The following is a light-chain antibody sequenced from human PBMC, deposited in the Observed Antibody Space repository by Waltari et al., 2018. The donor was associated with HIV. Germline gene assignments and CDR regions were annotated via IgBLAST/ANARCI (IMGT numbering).Light chain of an antibody. CDR3: CSYVGSYTYV. J-gene: IGLJ1*01. CDR2: DVS. V-gene: IGLV2-11*01. Sequence: QSVLTQPRSVSGSPGRSVTISCTGTSSDVGTYNYVSWYQQHPGKAPRLMIYDVSKRPSGVPDRFSGSKSGNTASLTISGLQAEDEADYYCCSYVGSYTYVFGTGTDVTVL. CDR1: SSDVGTYNY.